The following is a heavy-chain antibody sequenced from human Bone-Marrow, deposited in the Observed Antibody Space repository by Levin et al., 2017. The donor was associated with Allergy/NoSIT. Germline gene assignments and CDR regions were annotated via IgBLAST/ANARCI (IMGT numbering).Heavy chain of an antibody. CDR1: GDSISSHY. CDR2: IFYTGNS. D-gene: IGHD3-16*02. Sequence: PSETLSLTCTVSGDSISSHYWSWIRQPPGKGLEWIGYIFYTGNSNYNPSLKSRVTISVDTSKNQFSLKLASVTAADTAVYYCARTPVIPAASFDYWSPGTLVTVSS. CDR3: ARTPVIPAASFDY. V-gene: IGHV4-59*08. J-gene: IGHJ4*02.